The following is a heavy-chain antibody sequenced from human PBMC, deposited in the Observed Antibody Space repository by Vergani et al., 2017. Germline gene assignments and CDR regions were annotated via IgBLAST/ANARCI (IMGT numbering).Heavy chain of an antibody. CDR1: GYTFSSYA. Sequence: QVQLVQSGSELKKPGASVKVSCKASGYTFSSYAISWVRQAPGQGLEWMGGIIPIFGTANYAQKFQGRVTITADESTSTAYMELSSLRSEDTAVYYCARVHYYDSSGYPLYYFDYWGQGTLVTVSS. CDR3: ARVHYYDSSGYPLYYFDY. J-gene: IGHJ4*02. V-gene: IGHV1-69*01. D-gene: IGHD3-22*01. CDR2: IIPIFGTA.